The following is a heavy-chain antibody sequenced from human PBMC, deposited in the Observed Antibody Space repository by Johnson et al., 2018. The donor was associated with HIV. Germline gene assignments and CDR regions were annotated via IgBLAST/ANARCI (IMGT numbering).Heavy chain of an antibody. D-gene: IGHD3-3*01. CDR3: ARAITIFGVGGAFDI. CDR2: ISWNRGSI. V-gene: IGHV3-9*01. Sequence: VESGGGLVQPGGSLRLSCAASGFTFSSYAMSWVRQAPGKGLEWVSGISWNRGSIGYVDSVKGRFTISRDNAKNSLYLQMNSLRAGDTAVYYCARAITIFGVGGAFDIWGQGTMVTVSS. J-gene: IGHJ3*02. CDR1: GFTFSSYA.